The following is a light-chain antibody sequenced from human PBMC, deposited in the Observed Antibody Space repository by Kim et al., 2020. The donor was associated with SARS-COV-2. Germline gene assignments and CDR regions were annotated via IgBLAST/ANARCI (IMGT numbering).Light chain of an antibody. V-gene: IGLV1-44*01. CDR2: SNN. CDR3: ASWDDSLNGWV. CDR1: SSNIGSNT. J-gene: IGLJ3*02. Sequence: ELTQPPSTSATPGQRVTISCSGSSSNIGSNTVSWYQQFPGTAPKLLIYSNNQRPSGVPDRISGSKSGTSASLAVSGLQSEDEADYHCASWDDSLNGWVFGGGTQLTVL.